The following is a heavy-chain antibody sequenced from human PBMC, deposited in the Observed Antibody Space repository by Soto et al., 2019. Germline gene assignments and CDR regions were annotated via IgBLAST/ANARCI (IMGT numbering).Heavy chain of an antibody. CDR3: ARVGRGVYGMDV. Sequence: PGGSLRLSCPASGFTFSSYSINWVRQAPGKGLEWFSYITSDSSTISYADSVKGRFTVSRDNAKNSLYLQMNSLRDEDTAVYYCARVGRGVYGMDVWGQGTSVTVSS. J-gene: IGHJ6*02. CDR1: GFTFSSYS. V-gene: IGHV3-48*02. CDR2: ITSDSSTI. D-gene: IGHD2-8*01.